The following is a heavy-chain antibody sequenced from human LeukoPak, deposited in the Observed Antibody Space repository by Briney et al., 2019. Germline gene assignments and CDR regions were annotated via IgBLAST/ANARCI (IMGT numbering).Heavy chain of an antibody. J-gene: IGHJ4*02. D-gene: IGHD4-17*01. CDR2: TYYRSKWYT. CDR3: ARTTVTAAGFDY. V-gene: IGHV6-1*01. CDR1: GDNVSSNSAA. Sequence: SQTLSLTCAISGDNVSSNSAAWSWIRQPPSRGLEWLGRTYYRSKWYTDYAVSVKSRLTINPDTTKNQFSLQLNSVTPEDTAVYYCARTTVTAAGFDYWGQGTQVTVSS.